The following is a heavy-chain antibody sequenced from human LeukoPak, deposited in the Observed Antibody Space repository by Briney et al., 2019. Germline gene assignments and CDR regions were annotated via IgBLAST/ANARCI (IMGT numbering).Heavy chain of an antibody. CDR1: GFTSRNHG. CDR2: ISPSGGGT. Sequence: PGGTLRLSCAASGFTSRNHGMNWVRQAPGKGLEWVSGISPSGGGTYYADSVKGRFTISRDDSKNTLSLQMNSLRVEDTALYYCAQDIAWGAFEHWGQGTLVTVSS. V-gene: IGHV3-23*01. J-gene: IGHJ4*02. CDR3: AQDIAWGAFEH. D-gene: IGHD7-27*01.